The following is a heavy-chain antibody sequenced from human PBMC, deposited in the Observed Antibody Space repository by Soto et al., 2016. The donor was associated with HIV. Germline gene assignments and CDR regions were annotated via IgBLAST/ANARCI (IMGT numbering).Heavy chain of an antibody. D-gene: IGHD4-17*01. CDR1: DSSSVGTG. CDR3: ARGPLYGDLHYFDV. J-gene: IGHJ4*02. Sequence: EEQLLESGGGLVQPGGSRNDCPVQPLDSSSVGTGCTGSGQVPGKGLVWVSRINGDGTYTTYADSVKGRFTISKDKAKNTVFLQMNSLRAEDTAVYYCARGPLYGDLHYFDVWGQGTPVTVSS. CDR2: INGDGTYT. V-gene: IGHV3-74*01.